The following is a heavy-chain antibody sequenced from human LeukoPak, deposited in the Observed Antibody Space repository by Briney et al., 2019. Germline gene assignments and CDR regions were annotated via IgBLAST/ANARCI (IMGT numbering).Heavy chain of an antibody. D-gene: IGHD2-15*01. V-gene: IGHV1-46*01. CDR1: GYTFTSYY. CDR2: INPSGGST. CDR3: ARGHCSGGSCYGDAFDI. J-gene: IGHJ3*02. Sequence: ASVKVSCKASGYTFTSYYMHWVRQAPGQGLEWMGIINPSGGSTSYAQKFQGRVTMTRGTSTSTVYMELSSLRSEDTAVYYCARGHCSGGSCYGDAFDIWGQGTMVTVSS.